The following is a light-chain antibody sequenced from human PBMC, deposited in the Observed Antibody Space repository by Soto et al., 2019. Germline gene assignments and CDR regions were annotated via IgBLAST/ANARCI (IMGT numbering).Light chain of an antibody. CDR1: SSNIGSNT. V-gene: IGLV1-44*01. J-gene: IGLJ2*01. CDR3: AAWDDSLNGVV. Sequence: QSVLTQPPSASGTPGQRVTISCSGSSSNIGSNTVNWYRQLPGTAPKLLMYSNTQRPSGVPDRFSGSKSGTSASLAISGPQSEDEADYYCAAWDDSLNGVVFGGGTKLTVL. CDR2: SNT.